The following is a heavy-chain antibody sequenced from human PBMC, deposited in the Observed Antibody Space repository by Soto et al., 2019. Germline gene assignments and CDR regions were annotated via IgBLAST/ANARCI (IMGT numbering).Heavy chain of an antibody. CDR2: ISGSGGST. CDR1: GFTFSSYA. Sequence: GGSLRLACAASGFTFSSYAMSWVRQAPGKGLEWVSAISGSGGSTYYADSVKGRFTISRDNSKNTLYLQMNSLRAEDMAVYYCAKDNHDIVVVPAANDYWGQGTLVTVSS. D-gene: IGHD2-2*01. CDR3: AKDNHDIVVVPAANDY. J-gene: IGHJ4*02. V-gene: IGHV3-23*01.